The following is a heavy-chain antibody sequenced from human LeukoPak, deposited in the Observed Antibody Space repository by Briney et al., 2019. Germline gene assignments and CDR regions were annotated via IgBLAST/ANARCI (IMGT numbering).Heavy chain of an antibody. J-gene: IGHJ4*02. V-gene: IGHV5-51*01. D-gene: IGHD2-15*01. CDR3: ATPSLDGGGSLGY. Sequence: GESLKISCKGSGYSFTSCWIGWVRQMPGKGLEWMGIIYPGDSDTRYSPSFQGQVTISADKSISTAYLQWSSLRASDTAMYYCATPSLDGGGSLGYWGQGTLVTVSS. CDR1: GYSFTSCW. CDR2: IYPGDSDT.